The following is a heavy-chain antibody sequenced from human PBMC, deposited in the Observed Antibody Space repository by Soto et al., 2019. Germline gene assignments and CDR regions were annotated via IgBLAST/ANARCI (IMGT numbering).Heavy chain of an antibody. J-gene: IGHJ4*02. V-gene: IGHV3-7*01. Sequence: GGSLRLSCAVSGFTFSTYWMSWVRQAPGKGLEWVANIKQDGSEKYYVDSVKGRFTISRDNAKNSLYLQMNSLRAEDTAVYYCARYRYSGYGNYFDYWGQGTLVTVS. CDR1: GFTFSTYW. D-gene: IGHD5-12*01. CDR3: ARYRYSGYGNYFDY. CDR2: IKQDGSEK.